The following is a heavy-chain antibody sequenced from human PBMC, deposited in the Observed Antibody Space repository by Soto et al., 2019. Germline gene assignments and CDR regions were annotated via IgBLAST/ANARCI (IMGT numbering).Heavy chain of an antibody. CDR1: GFTFSGST. Sequence: EVHLVESGGSLVQPGGFLKLSCAASGFTFSGSTMHWVRQASGTGLEWLGQIRSRANNYATTYAASVEGRFTISRDDSKNTAYLQMSSLRSDDTAVYFCTSSDGRSGVDYWGQGTLVAVS. CDR3: TSSDGRSGVDY. J-gene: IGHJ4*02. D-gene: IGHD3-3*01. CDR2: IRSRANNYAT. V-gene: IGHV3-73*02.